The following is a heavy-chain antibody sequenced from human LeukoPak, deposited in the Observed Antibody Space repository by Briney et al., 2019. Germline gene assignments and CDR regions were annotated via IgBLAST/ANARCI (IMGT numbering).Heavy chain of an antibody. D-gene: IGHD1-26*01. CDR1: GFTVSSYW. Sequence: GGSLRRSCAASGFTVSSYWMSWVRQAPGKGLEWVANIKQDGSEKYYVDSVKGRFTISRDNAKNSLYLQMNSLRAEDTAVYYCARDELEAFDSWGQGTMVTVSS. V-gene: IGHV3-7*01. J-gene: IGHJ3*02. CDR3: ARDELEAFDS. CDR2: IKQDGSEK.